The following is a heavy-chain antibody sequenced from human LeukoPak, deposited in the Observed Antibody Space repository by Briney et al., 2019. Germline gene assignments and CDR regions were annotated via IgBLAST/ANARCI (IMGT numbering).Heavy chain of an antibody. CDR1: GFTLSSYA. J-gene: IGHJ6*03. V-gene: IGHV3-23*01. Sequence: RGSLRLSCAASGFTLSSYAMSWVRQAPGKGLEWVSSISASGGSTNYADSVKGRVTISRDNSKNTVYLQMNSLRAEDTAVYYCAKVMKGSERLTMVRGVIIKTAGLYYMDVWGKGTTVTVSS. D-gene: IGHD3-10*01. CDR3: AKVMKGSERLTMVRGVIIKTAGLYYMDV. CDR2: ISASGGST.